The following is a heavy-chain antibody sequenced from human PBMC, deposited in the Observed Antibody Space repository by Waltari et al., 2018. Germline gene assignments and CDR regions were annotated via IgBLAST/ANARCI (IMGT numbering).Heavy chain of an antibody. Sequence: QLQLQESGPGLVKPSETLSLTCTVSGGSISSSSYYWGWIRQPPGKGLEWIGSIYYSGSTYYNPALKSRVTISVDTSKNQFSLKLSSVTAADTAVYYCARRPGMIVAASAFDIWGQGTMVTVSS. D-gene: IGHD3-22*01. J-gene: IGHJ3*02. CDR2: IYYSGST. V-gene: IGHV4-39*01. CDR3: ARRPGMIVAASAFDI. CDR1: GGSISSSSYY.